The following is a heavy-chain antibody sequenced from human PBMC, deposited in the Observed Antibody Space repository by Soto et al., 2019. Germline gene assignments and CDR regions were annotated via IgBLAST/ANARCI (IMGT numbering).Heavy chain of an antibody. CDR2: ISSSSSYI. CDR3: AREPRSITGTEACFDY. D-gene: IGHD1-20*01. CDR1: GFTFSSYS. Sequence: PGGSLRLSCAASGFTFSSYSMNWVRQAPGKGLEWVSSISSSSSYIYYADSVKGRFTISRDNAKNSLYLQMNSLRAEDTAVYYCAREPRSITGTEACFDYWGQGTLVTVSS. V-gene: IGHV3-21*01. J-gene: IGHJ4*02.